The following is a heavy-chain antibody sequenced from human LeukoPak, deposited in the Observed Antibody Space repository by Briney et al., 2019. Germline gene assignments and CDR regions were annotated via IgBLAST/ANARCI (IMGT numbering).Heavy chain of an antibody. D-gene: IGHD3-3*01. CDR2: LSYDGSNK. CDR1: GFPFSSYA. Sequence: GGPLRLSCAASGFPFSSYAMHWVRQAPGKGLEGGAVLSYDGSNKYYADSVKGRFTISRDNSKNTLYLQMNSLRAEDTAVYYCARGGPYDFWSGGDAFDIWGQGTMVTVSS. J-gene: IGHJ3*02. V-gene: IGHV3-30*04. CDR3: ARGGPYDFWSGGDAFDI.